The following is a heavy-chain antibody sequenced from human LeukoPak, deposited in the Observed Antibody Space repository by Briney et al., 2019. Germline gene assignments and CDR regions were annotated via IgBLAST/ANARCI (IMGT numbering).Heavy chain of an antibody. CDR3: TSRYCTTTNCYSFDN. CDR2: ISGSGGST. V-gene: IGHV3-23*01. Sequence: GGSLRLSCAASGFTFSSYAMSWVRQAPGKGLEWVSDISGSGGSTYYADSVKGRFSISRDNAKNSLYLQMNSLRVEDTAVYYCTSRYCTTTNCYSFDNWGHGTLVTVSS. J-gene: IGHJ3*02. D-gene: IGHD2-2*01. CDR1: GFTFSSYA.